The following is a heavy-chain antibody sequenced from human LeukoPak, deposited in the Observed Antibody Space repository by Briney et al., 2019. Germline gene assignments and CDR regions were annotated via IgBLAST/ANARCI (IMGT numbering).Heavy chain of an antibody. D-gene: IGHD3-22*01. Sequence: GTSLRLSCAASGFTFRSYGMHWVRQAPGKGREWVSIIWYDGSNKYYADSVKGRFTISRDNSNNTLYLQMTSLRAEDTAVYSCAKDRDYFDTRGAFDIWGQGTMVTVSS. V-gene: IGHV3-33*06. CDR3: AKDRDYFDTRGAFDI. CDR2: IWYDGSNK. CDR1: GFTFRSYG. J-gene: IGHJ3*02.